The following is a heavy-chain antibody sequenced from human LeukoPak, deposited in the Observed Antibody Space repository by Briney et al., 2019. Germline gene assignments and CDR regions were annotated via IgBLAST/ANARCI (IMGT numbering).Heavy chain of an antibody. V-gene: IGHV3-21*04. D-gene: IGHD5-24*01. CDR1: GFTFSSYS. CDR3: TRVGYIDEGIDY. CDR2: ISSSSSYI. J-gene: IGHJ4*02. Sequence: GGSLRLSCAASGFTFSSYSMNWVRQAPGKGLEWVSSISSSSSYIYYADSMKGRFTISRDNSKNTLHLQMNSLRAEDTAVYYCTRVGYIDEGIDYWGQGTLVTVSS.